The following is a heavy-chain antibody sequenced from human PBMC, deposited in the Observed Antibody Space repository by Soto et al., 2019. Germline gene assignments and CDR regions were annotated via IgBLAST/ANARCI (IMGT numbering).Heavy chain of an antibody. Sequence: GGSLRLSCAASGFTFSSYGMHWVRQAPGKGLEWVTVIWYDGSNKYYADSVKGRFTISRDNSKNTLYLQMNSLRAEDTAVYYCARKLLTTGAYYFDYWGRGTLVTVSS. CDR2: IWYDGSNK. D-gene: IGHD4-4*01. CDR1: GFTFSSYG. J-gene: IGHJ4*02. CDR3: ARKLLTTGAYYFDY. V-gene: IGHV3-33*01.